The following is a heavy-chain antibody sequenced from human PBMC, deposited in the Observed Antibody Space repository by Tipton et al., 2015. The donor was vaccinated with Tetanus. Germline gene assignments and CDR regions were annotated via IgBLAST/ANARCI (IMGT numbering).Heavy chain of an antibody. CDR2: LWFDGGDE. CDR1: GFSFGSYG. J-gene: IGHJ6*02. CDR3: ARELDCSGGGCYSCGLDV. Sequence: SLRLSCAASGFSFGSYGMHWVRQAPGKGLEWVAVLWFDGGDEYYADSVKGRFTISRDNSKNTVYLQMNSLRAEDTAVYYCARELDCSGGGCYSCGLDVWGQGTTVTVSS. V-gene: IGHV3-33*01. D-gene: IGHD2-15*01.